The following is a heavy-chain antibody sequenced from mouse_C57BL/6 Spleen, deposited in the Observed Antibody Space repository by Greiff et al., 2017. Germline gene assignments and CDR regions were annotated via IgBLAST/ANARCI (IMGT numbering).Heavy chain of an antibody. J-gene: IGHJ4*01. D-gene: IGHD2-14*01. Sequence: VQLQQSGPELVKPGASVKISCKASGYTFTDYYMNWVKQSHGKSLEWIGDINPNNGGTRYNQKFKGKATLTVDPSSSTAYIELRSLTSEESAVDYCARKEYDVREYAMDDWGQGTSGTVSS. CDR3: ARKEYDVREYAMDD. CDR1: GYTFTDYY. V-gene: IGHV1-26*01. CDR2: INPNNGGT.